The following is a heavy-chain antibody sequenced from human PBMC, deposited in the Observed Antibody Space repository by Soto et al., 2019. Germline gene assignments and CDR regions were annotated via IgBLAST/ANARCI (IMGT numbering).Heavy chain of an antibody. V-gene: IGHV3-23*01. J-gene: IGHJ4*02. CDR2: ISGSGGST. Sequence: GGSLRLSCAASGFTFSSYAMSWVRQAPGKGLEWVSAISGSGGSTYYADSVKGRFTISRDNSKNTLYLQMNSLRAEDTAVYYCANLQKKVRGVIRVLDYWGQGTLVTVSS. CDR1: GFTFSSYA. D-gene: IGHD3-10*01. CDR3: ANLQKKVRGVIRVLDY.